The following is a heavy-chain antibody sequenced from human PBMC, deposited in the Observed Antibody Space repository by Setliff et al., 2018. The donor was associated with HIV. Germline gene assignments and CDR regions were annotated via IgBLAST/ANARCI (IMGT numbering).Heavy chain of an antibody. J-gene: IGHJ1*01. V-gene: IGHV1-24*01. CDR2: FDPEDGET. Sequence: ASVKVSCKISGYTLTELSIHWVRQAPGKGLEWMANFDPEDGETFYAQKFQGRLTMTEDTSTDTAYMELSSLRSDDTAMYYCVTDPGYSSTWYSGSFQHWGQGTVVTVS. D-gene: IGHD6-13*01. CDR1: GYTLTELS. CDR3: VTDPGYSSTWYSGSFQH.